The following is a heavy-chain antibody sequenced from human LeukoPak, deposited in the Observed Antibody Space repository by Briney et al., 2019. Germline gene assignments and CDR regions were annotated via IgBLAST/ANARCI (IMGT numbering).Heavy chain of an antibody. V-gene: IGHV3-23*01. Sequence: PGGSLRLSCAASGFTFSIYAMNWVRQAPGKGVEWVSAIRGTDDSTYYADCVKGRFPNSRDNYKNSLYLQMNSLRAEDTAVYYCAKDRGGSYPGGFDSWGQGTLVTVSS. CDR3: AKDRGGSYPGGFDS. D-gene: IGHD1-26*01. CDR1: GFTFSIYA. J-gene: IGHJ4*02. CDR2: IRGTDDST.